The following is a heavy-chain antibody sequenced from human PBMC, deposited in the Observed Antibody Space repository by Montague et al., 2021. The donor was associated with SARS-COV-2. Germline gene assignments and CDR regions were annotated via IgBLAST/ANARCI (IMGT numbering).Heavy chain of an antibody. Sequence: PALVKPTQTLTLTCPFSGFSLSTSGMCVSWIRQPPGKALEWLARIDWDDDKYYSTSLKTRLTISKDTSKNQVVLTMTNMDPVDTATYYCARRTYDILTGYDYGMDVWGQGTTVTVSS. CDR3: ARRTYDILTGYDYGMDV. J-gene: IGHJ6*02. CDR1: GFSLSTSGMC. D-gene: IGHD3-9*01. V-gene: IGHV2-70*11. CDR2: IDWDDDK.